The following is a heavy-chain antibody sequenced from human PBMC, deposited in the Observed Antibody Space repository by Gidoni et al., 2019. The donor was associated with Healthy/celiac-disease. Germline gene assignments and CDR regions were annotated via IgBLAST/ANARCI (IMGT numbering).Heavy chain of an antibody. V-gene: IGHV4-39*01. Sequence: QLQLQESCPGLVKPSETLSLTCSVSGGSISSSSYYWGWIRQPPGKGLEWIGSIYSSGSTYYNPSLKSRVTISVDTSKNQFSLKLSSVTAADTAVYYCARWGSYGDSPFDYWGQGTLVTVSS. J-gene: IGHJ4*02. CDR3: ARWGSYGDSPFDY. CDR2: IYSSGST. CDR1: GGSISSSSYY. D-gene: IGHD4-17*01.